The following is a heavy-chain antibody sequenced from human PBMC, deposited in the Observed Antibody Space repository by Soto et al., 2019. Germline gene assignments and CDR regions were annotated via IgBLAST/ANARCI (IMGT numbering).Heavy chain of an antibody. CDR3: AKVLLGCSSTSCYWENYYYYYMDV. V-gene: IGHV3-9*01. J-gene: IGHJ6*03. Sequence: GGSLRLSCAASGFTFVDYAMHWVRQAPGKGLEWVSGVSWNSGSIGYADYVKGRFTISRDNAKNSLYLQMNSLRAEDTAFYYCAKVLLGCSSTSCYWENYYYYYMDVWGKGTTVTVSS. CDR2: VSWNSGSI. CDR1: GFTFVDYA. D-gene: IGHD2-2*01.